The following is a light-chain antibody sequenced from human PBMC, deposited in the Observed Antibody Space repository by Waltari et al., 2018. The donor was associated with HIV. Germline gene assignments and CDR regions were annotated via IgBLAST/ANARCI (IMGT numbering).Light chain of an antibody. CDR3: QQYVGSPRT. J-gene: IGKJ2*01. V-gene: IGKV3-20*01. Sequence: EIVLTQSPATLSLSPGDGATLSCRASQSITSGHLAWYQQRPGQAPRLLIYDASRRPTGIPDRFSGRGSGTDFTLSISRLEPEDFAVYFCQQYVGSPRTFGQGTKVEMK. CDR2: DAS. CDR1: QSITSGH.